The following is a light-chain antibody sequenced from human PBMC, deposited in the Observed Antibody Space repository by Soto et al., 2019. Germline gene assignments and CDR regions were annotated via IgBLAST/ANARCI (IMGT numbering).Light chain of an antibody. V-gene: IGLV2-23*01. CDR2: EGN. J-gene: IGLJ1*01. Sequence: QSALTQPASVSGSPGQSVTISCTGTSNDVGSNNLVSWYQQHPGKAPKLMIYEGNKRPSGISDRFSGSKSGNTASLTISGLQAEDESDYYCCSYAGSSTYVFGTGTKVTVL. CDR1: SNDVGSNNL. CDR3: CSYAGSSTYV.